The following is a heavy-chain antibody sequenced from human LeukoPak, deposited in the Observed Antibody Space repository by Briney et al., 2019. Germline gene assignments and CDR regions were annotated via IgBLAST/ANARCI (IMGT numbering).Heavy chain of an antibody. CDR2: IKQDGSEK. CDR1: GFTFSSYW. Sequence: PGGSLRLSCAVSGFTFSSYWMSWVRQAPGKGLEWVANIKQDGSEKYYVDSVKGRFTISRDNAKNSLYLQMNSLRAEDTAVYYCARERIAVVVPYNWFDPWGQGTLVTVSS. CDR3: ARERIAVVVPYNWFDP. V-gene: IGHV3-7*01. D-gene: IGHD6-19*01. J-gene: IGHJ5*02.